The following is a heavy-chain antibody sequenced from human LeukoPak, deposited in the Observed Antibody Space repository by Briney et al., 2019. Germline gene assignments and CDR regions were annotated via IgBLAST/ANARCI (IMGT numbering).Heavy chain of an antibody. CDR1: GFTFSSYG. CDR3: AKDHSSGWSGLFDY. V-gene: IGHV3-33*06. D-gene: IGHD6-19*01. Sequence: GGSLRLSCAASGFTFSSYGMHWVRQAPGKGLERVAVIWYDGSNKYYADSVKGRFTISRDNSKNTLYLQMNSLRAEDTAVYYCAKDHSSGWSGLFDYWGQGTRVTVSS. J-gene: IGHJ4*02. CDR2: IWYDGSNK.